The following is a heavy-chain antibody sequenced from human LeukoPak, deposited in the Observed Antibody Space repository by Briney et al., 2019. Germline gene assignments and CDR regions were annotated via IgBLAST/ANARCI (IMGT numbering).Heavy chain of an antibody. V-gene: IGHV4-4*09. CDR1: GGSISSYY. J-gene: IGHJ6*03. CDR3: ARHGAPNYGSGSYYNVFYYYYMDV. D-gene: IGHD3-10*01. Sequence: SSGTLSLTCTVSGGSISSYYWSWIRQPPGKGLEWIGYIYTSGSTNYNPSLKSRVTISVDTSKNQFSLKLSSVTAADTAVYYCARHGAPNYGSGSYYNVFYYYYMDVWGKGTTVTVSS. CDR2: IYTSGST.